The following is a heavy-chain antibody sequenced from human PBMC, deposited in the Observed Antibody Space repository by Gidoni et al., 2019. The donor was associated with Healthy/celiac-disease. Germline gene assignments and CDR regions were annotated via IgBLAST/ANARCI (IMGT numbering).Heavy chain of an antibody. Sequence: QVTLRESGPALVKPTQTLTLNCPFPGFSLSTRGLCVSWIRQHPGKALAWLASIDWDDDKYYSTSLKTKLTISKDTSKNQVVLTMTSMDPVDTATYYCERIAVDTAMARESYGMDVWGQGTTVTVSS. CDR3: ERIAVDTAMARESYGMDV. CDR1: GFSLSTRGLC. J-gene: IGHJ6*02. D-gene: IGHD5-18*01. V-gene: IGHV2-70*15. CDR2: IDWDDDK.